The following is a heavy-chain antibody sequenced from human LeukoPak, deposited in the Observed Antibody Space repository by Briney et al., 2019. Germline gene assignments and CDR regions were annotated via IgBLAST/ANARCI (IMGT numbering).Heavy chain of an antibody. D-gene: IGHD1-26*01. Sequence: SETLSLTCTVSGDSISSGLYYYNWIRQHPGEGLEWIGCTHYSGTTYYSSSLKSRLIISLDTYKNQLSLKLTSVTAADTAVYYCARGRRGKYSPYFYYHMDVWGTGTTVTISS. J-gene: IGHJ6*03. CDR2: THYSGTT. CDR3: ARGRRGKYSPYFYYHMDV. CDR1: GDSISSGLYY. V-gene: IGHV4-31*03.